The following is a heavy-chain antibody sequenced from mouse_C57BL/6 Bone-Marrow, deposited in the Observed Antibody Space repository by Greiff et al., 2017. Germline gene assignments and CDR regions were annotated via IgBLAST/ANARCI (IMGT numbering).Heavy chain of an antibody. J-gene: IGHJ1*03. CDR3: ARGNGWYFDV. CDR1: GYTFTSYW. CDR2: IDPNSGGT. Sequence: QVQLQQPGAELVKPGASVKLSCKASGYTFTSYWMHWVKQRPGRGLEWIGRIDPNSGGTKYNEKFKSKATMTADKPSSKAYMKLSGLTSEDSAVYYCARGNGWYFDVWGTGTTVTVSS. V-gene: IGHV1-72*01.